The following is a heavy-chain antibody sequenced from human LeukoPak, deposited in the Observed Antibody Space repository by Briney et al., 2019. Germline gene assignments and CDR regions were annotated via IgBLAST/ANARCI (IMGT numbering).Heavy chain of an antibody. CDR2: INHSGST. J-gene: IGHJ4*02. CDR1: GGSFSGYY. CDR3: AILFRWPY. D-gene: IGHD5-24*01. Sequence: PSETLSLTCAVYGGSFSGYYWSWIRQPPGKGLEWIGEINHSGSTNYNPSLKSRVTISVDTSKNQFSLKLSSVTAADTAVYYCAILFRWPYWGQGTLVTVSS. V-gene: IGHV4-34*01.